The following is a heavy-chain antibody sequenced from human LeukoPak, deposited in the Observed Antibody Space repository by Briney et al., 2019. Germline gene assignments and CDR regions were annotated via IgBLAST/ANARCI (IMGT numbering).Heavy chain of an antibody. V-gene: IGHV4-31*03. D-gene: IGHD1-26*01. CDR1: AGSISSGGYY. CDR3: AREVKGGSYFDY. CDR2: IYYSGTT. J-gene: IGHJ4*02. Sequence: SETLSLTCTASAGSISSGGYYWSWIRQYPGKGLEWIGYIYYSGTTYYNPSLKSRVTMSVDTSKNQFSLKLISVTAADTAVYYCAREVKGGSYFDYWGQGTLVTVSS.